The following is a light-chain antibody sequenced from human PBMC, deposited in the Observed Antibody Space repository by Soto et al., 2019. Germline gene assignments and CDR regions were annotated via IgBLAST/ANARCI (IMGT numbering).Light chain of an antibody. CDR2: DAS. J-gene: IGKJ4*01. CDR1: QYISSD. CDR3: QQYDSLPT. Sequence: EIVLTQSPATLSLSPGERATLSCRASQYISSDLAWYQHKPGQAPRLLIYDASDRATDIPARFSGSGSGTDFTLTISDLEPEDFAIYYCQQYDSLPTFGGGTKVELK. V-gene: IGKV3-11*01.